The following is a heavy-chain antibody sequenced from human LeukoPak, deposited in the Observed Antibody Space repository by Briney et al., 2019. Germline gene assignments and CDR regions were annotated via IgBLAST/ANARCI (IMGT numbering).Heavy chain of an antibody. V-gene: IGHV3-23*01. J-gene: IGHJ4*02. CDR3: AKFGSRYYYDSSGYYFDY. Sequence: GGSLRLSCAASGLTFGSYAMSWFRQAPGKGLEWVSAISGSGGSTYYADSVKGRFTISRDNSKNTLYLQMNSLRAEDTAVYYCAKFGSRYYYDSSGYYFDYWGQGTLVTVSS. CDR1: GLTFGSYA. D-gene: IGHD3-22*01. CDR2: ISGSGGST.